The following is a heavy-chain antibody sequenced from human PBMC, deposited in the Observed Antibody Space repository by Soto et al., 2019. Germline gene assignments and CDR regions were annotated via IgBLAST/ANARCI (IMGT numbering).Heavy chain of an antibody. V-gene: IGHV1-69*01. J-gene: IGHJ6*02. CDR3: ARGQFHHVSNYYYALDV. CDR1: GGTFSSYA. CDR2: FIPMFNRP. Sequence: QVQLVQSGAEVKKPGSSVKVSCKASGGTFSSYAISWVRQAPGQGLEWMGGFIPMFNRPHSARKFQGRVTITADASTSTAYMDLSSLRSADTAVYYCARGQFHHVSNYYYALDVWGQGTTVTVSS.